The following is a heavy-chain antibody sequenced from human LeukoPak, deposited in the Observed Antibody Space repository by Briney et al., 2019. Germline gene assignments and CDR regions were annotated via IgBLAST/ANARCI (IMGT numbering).Heavy chain of an antibody. V-gene: IGHV4-59*01. J-gene: IGHJ4*02. CDR1: GGSISSYY. CDR2: IYYSGST. D-gene: IGHD5-18*01. Sequence: SETLSLTCTVSGGSISSYYWSWIRQPPGKGLEWIGYIYYSGSTNYNPSLKSRVTISVDTSKSQFSLKLSSVTAADTAVYYCARVVRDTAMNYYFDYWGQGTLVTVSS. CDR3: ARVVRDTAMNYYFDY.